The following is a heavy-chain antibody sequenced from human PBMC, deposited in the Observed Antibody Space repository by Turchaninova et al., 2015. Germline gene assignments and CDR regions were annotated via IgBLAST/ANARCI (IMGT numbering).Heavy chain of an antibody. D-gene: IGHD6-19*01. CDR3: ARETTSWQWSNPCDI. Sequence: GVVQPGRSLRLSCVASGFSFSSYAMHWVRQAPGNGLEWVAVVSYDGNSDYYADSVKGRLTISRDNSKDTLYLQMNSLRAEDTALYYCARETTSWQWSNPCDIWGQGTMVTVSS. V-gene: IGHV3-30*01. J-gene: IGHJ3*02. CDR1: GFSFSSYA. CDR2: VSYDGNSD.